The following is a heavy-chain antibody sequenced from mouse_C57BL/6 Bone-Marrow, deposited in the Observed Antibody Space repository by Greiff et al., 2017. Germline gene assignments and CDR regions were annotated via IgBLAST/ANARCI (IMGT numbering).Heavy chain of an antibody. CDR1: GYTFTSYW. D-gene: IGHD2-3*01. Sequence: QVQLKQSGAELAKPGASVKLSCKASGYTFTSYWMHWVKQRPGQGLEWIGYINPSSGYTKYNQKFKDKATLTADKSSSTAYMQLSSLTYEDAAVYYCARPLRKWLLPFDYWGQGTTLTVSS. V-gene: IGHV1-7*01. J-gene: IGHJ2*01. CDR3: ARPLRKWLLPFDY. CDR2: INPSSGYT.